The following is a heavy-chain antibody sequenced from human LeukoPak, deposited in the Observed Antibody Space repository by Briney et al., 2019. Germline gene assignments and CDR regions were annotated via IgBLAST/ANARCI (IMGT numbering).Heavy chain of an antibody. J-gene: IGHJ4*02. CDR2: ISAYTGNT. D-gene: IGHD2-2*01. Sequence: GASVKLSCKASGYTFTTFGISWVRQAPGQGLEWMGWISAYTGNTYYAPTFQGRLTINTDPSTTTGHMELTSLRSDDTAVYYCTRVASTTCDCPDYFDFWGQGTRVTVSS. CDR3: TRVASTTCDCPDYFDF. CDR1: GYTFTTFG. V-gene: IGHV1-18*01.